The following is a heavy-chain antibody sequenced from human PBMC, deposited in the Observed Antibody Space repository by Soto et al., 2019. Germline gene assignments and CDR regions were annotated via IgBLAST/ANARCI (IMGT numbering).Heavy chain of an antibody. CDR2: IWYDGSNK. D-gene: IGHD6-13*01. CDR3: ARDMAEAAARPYYYGMDV. Sequence: PGGSLRLSCAASGFTFSSYGMHWVRQAPGKGLEWVAVIWYDGSNKYYADSVKGRFTISRDNSKNTLYLQMNSLRAEDTAVYYCARDMAEAAARPYYYGMDVWGQGTTVTVSS. V-gene: IGHV3-33*01. CDR1: GFTFSSYG. J-gene: IGHJ6*02.